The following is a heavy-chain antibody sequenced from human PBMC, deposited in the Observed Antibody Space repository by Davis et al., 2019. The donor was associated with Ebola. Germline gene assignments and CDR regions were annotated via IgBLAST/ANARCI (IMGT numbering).Heavy chain of an antibody. CDR3: ARASLYSRFDY. D-gene: IGHD6-13*01. V-gene: IGHV4-34*01. CDR1: GGSFSGYY. CDR2: INHSGST. J-gene: IGHJ4*02. Sequence: GSLRLSCAAYGGSFSGYYWSWIRQPPGKGREWIGEINHSGSTNYNPSLKSRVTISVDTSKNQYSLKLSSVTAADTAVYYCARASLYSRFDYWGQGTLVTVSS.